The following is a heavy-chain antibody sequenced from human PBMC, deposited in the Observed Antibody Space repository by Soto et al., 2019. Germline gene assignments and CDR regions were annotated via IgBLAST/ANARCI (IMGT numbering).Heavy chain of an antibody. V-gene: IGHV3-7*05. J-gene: IGHJ6*02. CDR1: GFTFSSYW. D-gene: IGHD3-3*01. CDR3: ARMGSYDFWSGYYVSPESRHYYYGMDV. CDR2: IKQDGSEK. Sequence: GGSLRLSCAASGFTFSSYWMSWVRQAPGKGLEWVANIKQDGSEKYYVDSVKGRFTISRDNAKNSLYLQMNSLRAEDTAVYYCARMGSYDFWSGYYVSPESRHYYYGMDVWGQGTTVTVSS.